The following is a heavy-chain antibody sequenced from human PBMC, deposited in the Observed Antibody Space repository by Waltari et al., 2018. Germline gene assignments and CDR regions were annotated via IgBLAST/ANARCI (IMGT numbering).Heavy chain of an antibody. V-gene: IGHV4-38-2*02. CDR2: IYHSGST. J-gene: IGHJ5*02. CDR3: ARVAGYNWFDP. D-gene: IGHD3-10*01. CDR1: GYSISSGYY. Sequence: QVQLQESGPGLVKPSETLSLICTVSGYSISSGYYWGWIRQPPGKGLEWIGSIYHSGSTYYNPSLKSRVTISVDTSKNQFSLKLSSVTAADTAVYYCARVAGYNWFDPWGQGTLVTVSS.